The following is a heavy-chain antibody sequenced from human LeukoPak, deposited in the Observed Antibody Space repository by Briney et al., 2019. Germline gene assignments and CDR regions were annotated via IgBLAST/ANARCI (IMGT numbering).Heavy chain of an antibody. CDR2: ISPSGST. CDR1: DVSIFRSNW. Sequence: SETLSLTCAVSDVSIFRSNWWSWVRQPPGKGLEWIGQISPSGSTNYNPSLKSRVTISVDKSKTQFSLRLTSVTAADTAIYYCARGTAAAGTTLDYWGQGTLVTVSS. D-gene: IGHD6-13*01. V-gene: IGHV4-4*02. J-gene: IGHJ4*02. CDR3: ARGTAAAGTTLDY.